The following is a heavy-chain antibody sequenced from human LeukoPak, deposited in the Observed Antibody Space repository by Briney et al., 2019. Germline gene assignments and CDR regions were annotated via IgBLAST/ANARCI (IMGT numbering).Heavy chain of an antibody. CDR2: ISKSGSAI. Sequence: PGGSLRLSCAASGFTFSDYYMSWIRQAPGKGLEWVSHISKSGSAIYKADSVRGRFTISRDNAKNSLYLQMNSPRGEDTAVYYCARVMGAYAFDNWGQGTMVTVSS. V-gene: IGHV3-11*01. CDR1: GFTFSDYY. D-gene: IGHD1-26*01. CDR3: ARVMGAYAFDN. J-gene: IGHJ3*02.